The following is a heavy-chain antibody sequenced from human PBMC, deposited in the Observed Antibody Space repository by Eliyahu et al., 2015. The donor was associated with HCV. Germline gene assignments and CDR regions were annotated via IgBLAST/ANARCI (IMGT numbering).Heavy chain of an antibody. Sequence: VQVVESGGGMVQPGGSLTLSCVPSGFTFSXFSFXWXRXAXGKGLEWLANXNRPGNGDSYAVXVAGRFTIPRDNRRNSIRLQLTSLRAEDTARYYCVREFMIQRDVSRRHAKTAPKQYAYYNYNLDVWGQGTTVTVSS. CDR2: XNRPGNGD. V-gene: IGHV3-7*03. J-gene: IGHJ6*02. CDR3: VREFMIQRDVSRRHAKTAPKQYAYYNYNLDV. CDR1: GFTFSXFS. D-gene: IGHD3-16*01.